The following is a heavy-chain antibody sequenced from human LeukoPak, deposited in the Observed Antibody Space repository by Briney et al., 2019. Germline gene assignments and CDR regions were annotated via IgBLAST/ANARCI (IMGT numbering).Heavy chain of an antibody. V-gene: IGHV3-23*01. D-gene: IGHD1-26*01. CDR3: AKGGKWDVTPFDY. CDR2: ISGSDGST. J-gene: IGHJ4*02. Sequence: PGGSLRLSCAASGFTFSSYAMSWVRQAPGKGLEWVSTISGSDGSTYYADSVKGRFTISRDNSKNTLYLQVNSLRAEDTAVYYCAKGGKWDVTPFDYWGQGTLVTVSS. CDR1: GFTFSSYA.